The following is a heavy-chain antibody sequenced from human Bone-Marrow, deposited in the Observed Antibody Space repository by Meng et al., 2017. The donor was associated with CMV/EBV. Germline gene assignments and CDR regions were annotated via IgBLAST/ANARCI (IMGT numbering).Heavy chain of an antibody. CDR2: INPNSGGT. CDR1: GYTFTGYY. D-gene: IGHD6-19*01. J-gene: IGHJ4*02. V-gene: IGHV1-2*02. Sequence: ASVKVSCKASGYTFTGYYMHWVRQAPGQGLEWMGWINPNSGGTNYAQKFQGRVTMTRDTSISTAYMELNSLRAEDTAVYYCARSWRDNSAFFNYFHYWGQGTLVTVSS. CDR3: ARSWRDNSAFFNYFHY.